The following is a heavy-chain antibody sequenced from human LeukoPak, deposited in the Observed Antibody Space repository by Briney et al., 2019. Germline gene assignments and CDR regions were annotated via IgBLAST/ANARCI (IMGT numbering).Heavy chain of an antibody. CDR2: IHYSGST. J-gene: IGHJ4*02. V-gene: IGHV4-59*08. CDR3: ARALNPLPGTYYFDY. Sequence: SETLSLTCTVSGGSISTYYWSWIRQPPGKGLEWIGYIHYSGSTNYNPSLKSRVTISLDTSKNQFSLNLSSVTASDTAVYYCARALNPLPGTYYFDYWGQGTLVTVSS. D-gene: IGHD2-15*01. CDR1: GGSISTYY.